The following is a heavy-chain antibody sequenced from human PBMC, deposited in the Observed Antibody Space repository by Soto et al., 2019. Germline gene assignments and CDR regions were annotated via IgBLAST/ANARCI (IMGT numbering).Heavy chain of an antibody. V-gene: IGHV3-23*01. Sequence: QAGGSLRLSCAASGFTFSSYAMSWVRQAPGKGLEWVSAISGSGGSTYYADSVKGRFTISRDNSKNTLYLQMNSLRAEDTAVYYCWLYYDYVWGSYGMDVWGQGTTVTVSS. CDR3: WLYYDYVWGSYGMDV. D-gene: IGHD3-16*01. CDR2: ISGSGGST. CDR1: GFTFSSYA. J-gene: IGHJ6*02.